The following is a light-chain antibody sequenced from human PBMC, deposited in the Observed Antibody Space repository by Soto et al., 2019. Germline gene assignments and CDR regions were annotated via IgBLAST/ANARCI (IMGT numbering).Light chain of an antibody. CDR2: EAS. CDR3: QQYDSDSST. J-gene: IGKJ2*01. Sequence: DIQMTQSPSTLSASVGDRVTITCRASQSINNWLAWYQQKPGKAPKLLIYEASSLLSGVPSRFSGTGSGTEFTLTISSLQPDDFADYYCQQYDSDSSTFGQGTKQDI. V-gene: IGKV1-5*03. CDR1: QSINNW.